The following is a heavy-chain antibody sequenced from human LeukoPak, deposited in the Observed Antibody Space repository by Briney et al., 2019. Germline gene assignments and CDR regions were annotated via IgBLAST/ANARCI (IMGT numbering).Heavy chain of an antibody. D-gene: IGHD6-13*01. J-gene: IGHJ6*02. CDR1: GYTFTGYY. CDR3: ARASIAAAGLYYYYYYGMDV. V-gene: IGHV1-2*02. Sequence: ASVKVSCKASGYTFTGYYMHWVRQAPGQGLEWMGWINPNSGGTNYAQKFQGRVTMTRDTSISTAYMELSRLRSDDTAVYYCARASIAAAGLYYYYYYGMDVWGQGTTVTVSS. CDR2: INPNSGGT.